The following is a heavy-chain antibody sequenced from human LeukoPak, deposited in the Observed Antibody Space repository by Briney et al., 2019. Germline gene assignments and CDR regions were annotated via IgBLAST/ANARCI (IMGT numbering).Heavy chain of an antibody. CDR1: GGSISSYY. CDR3: ARDDSRKGFDI. CDR2: IYYSGST. V-gene: IGHV4-59*01. D-gene: IGHD2-21*01. Sequence: SETLSLTCTVSGGSISSYYWSWIRQPPGKGLEWIGYIYYSGSTNYNPSLKSRVTISVDTSKNQFSLKLSSVTAADTAVYYCARDDSRKGFDIWGQGTMVTVSS. J-gene: IGHJ3*02.